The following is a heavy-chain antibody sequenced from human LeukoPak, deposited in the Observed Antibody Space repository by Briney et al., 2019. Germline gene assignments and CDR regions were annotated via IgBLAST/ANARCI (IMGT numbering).Heavy chain of an antibody. CDR1: GFTFSSYA. J-gene: IGHJ6*02. CDR2: ISYDGSIK. Sequence: GGSLRLSCAASGFTFSSYAMHWVRQAPGKGLEWVAVISYDGSIKYYADSVKGRFTISRDNSKNTLYLQMNSLRAEDTAVYYCARVSLICSSTSCYRYYYYGMDVWGQGTTVTVSS. V-gene: IGHV3-30-3*01. CDR3: ARVSLICSSTSCYRYYYYGMDV. D-gene: IGHD2-2*01.